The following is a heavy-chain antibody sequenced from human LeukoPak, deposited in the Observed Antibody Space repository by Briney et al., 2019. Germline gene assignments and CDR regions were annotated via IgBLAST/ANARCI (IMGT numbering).Heavy chain of an antibody. CDR2: IYSGVST. Sequence: GGSLRLSCAASGFTVSSNYMSWVRQAPGKGLEWVSVIYSGVSTYYADSVKARFTISRDNSKNTLYLQMNSLRAEDTAVYYCARTIVDYGDYMDAFDIWGQGTMVTVSS. V-gene: IGHV3-53*01. D-gene: IGHD4-17*01. CDR3: ARTIVDYGDYMDAFDI. CDR1: GFTVSSNY. J-gene: IGHJ3*02.